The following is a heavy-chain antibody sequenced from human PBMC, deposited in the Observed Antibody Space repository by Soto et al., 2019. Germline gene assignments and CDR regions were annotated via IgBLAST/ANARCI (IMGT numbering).Heavy chain of an antibody. V-gene: IGHV1-18*01. D-gene: IGHD1-1*01. Sequence: QVHLVQSGAEVKKPGASVKVSCKGSGYTFTSYGITWVRQAPGQGLEWMGWISAHNGNTDYAQRLQGRVTVTRDTSTSTAYIALRSLRSDDTAVYYCERGRYGDYWGQGALVTVSS. J-gene: IGHJ4*02. CDR1: GYTFTSYG. CDR3: ERGRYGDY. CDR2: ISAHNGNT.